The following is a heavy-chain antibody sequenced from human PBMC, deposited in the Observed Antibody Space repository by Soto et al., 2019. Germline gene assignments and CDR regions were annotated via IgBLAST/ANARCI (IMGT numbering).Heavy chain of an antibody. CDR2: MNPNSGNT. Sequence: QVQLVQSGAEVKKPGASVKVSCKASGYTFTSYDINWVRQATGQGLEWMGWMNPNSGNTGYAQKFQGSVTMTRNTSISTAYMELSSLRSEDTAVYYCARGQVHCSGGSCYSFYYYYYGMDVWGQGTTVTVSS. CDR1: GYTFTSYD. J-gene: IGHJ6*02. CDR3: ARGQVHCSGGSCYSFYYYYYGMDV. D-gene: IGHD2-15*01. V-gene: IGHV1-8*01.